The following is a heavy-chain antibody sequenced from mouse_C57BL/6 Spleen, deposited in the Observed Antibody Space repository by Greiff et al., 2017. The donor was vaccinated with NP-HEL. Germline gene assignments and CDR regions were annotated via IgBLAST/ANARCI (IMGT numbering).Heavy chain of an antibody. CDR2: ISYDGSN. CDR1: GYSITSGYY. D-gene: IGHD1-1*01. Sequence: VQLKESGPGLVKPSQSLSLTCSVTGYSITSGYYWNWIRQFPGNKLEWMGYISYDGSNNYNPSLKNRISITRDTSTNQFFLKLNSVTTEDTATDYCARDEGYGSSYGFAYWGQGTLVTVSA. CDR3: ARDEGYGSSYGFAY. V-gene: IGHV3-6*01. J-gene: IGHJ3*01.